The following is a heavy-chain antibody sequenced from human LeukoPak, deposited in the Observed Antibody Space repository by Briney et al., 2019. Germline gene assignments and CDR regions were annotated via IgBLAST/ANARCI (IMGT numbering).Heavy chain of an antibody. Sequence: GGSLRLSCAASGFTFSSYGMHWVRQAPGKGLEWVAVIWYDGSNKYYADSVKGRFTISRDNSKNTLYLQMNSLRAEDTAVYYCARDSTGIQLWLQEFGYWGQGTLVTVSS. D-gene: IGHD5-18*01. CDR2: IWYDGSNK. CDR1: GFTFSSYG. J-gene: IGHJ4*02. CDR3: ARDSTGIQLWLQEFGY. V-gene: IGHV3-33*01.